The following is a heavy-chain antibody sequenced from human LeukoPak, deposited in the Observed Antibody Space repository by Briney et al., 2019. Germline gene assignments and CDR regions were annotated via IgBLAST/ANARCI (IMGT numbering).Heavy chain of an antibody. J-gene: IGHJ3*02. CDR3: ARGGGAGIAVADTSGAFDI. Sequence: GASVKVSCKASGYTFTSYYMHWVRQAPGQGLEWMGIINPSGGSTSYAQKFQGRVTMTGDTSTSTVYMELSSLRSEDTAVYYCARGGGAGIAVADTSGAFDIWGQGTMVTVSS. CDR2: INPSGGST. CDR1: GYTFTSYY. V-gene: IGHV1-46*01. D-gene: IGHD6-19*01.